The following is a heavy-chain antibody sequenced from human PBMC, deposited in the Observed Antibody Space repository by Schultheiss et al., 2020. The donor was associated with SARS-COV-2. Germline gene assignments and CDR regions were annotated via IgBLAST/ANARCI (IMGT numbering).Heavy chain of an antibody. D-gene: IGHD2-2*02. Sequence: SGPTLVKPTQTLTLTCTFSGFSLSTSGVGVGWIRQPPGKALEWLALIYWNDDQRYSPSLKSRLTITKDTSKNQVVLTMTNMDPVDTATYYCARACSSTSCYTVGAFDIWGQGTMVTVSS. CDR1: GFSLSTSGVG. V-gene: IGHV2-5*01. J-gene: IGHJ3*02. CDR3: ARACSSTSCYTVGAFDI. CDR2: IYWNDDQ.